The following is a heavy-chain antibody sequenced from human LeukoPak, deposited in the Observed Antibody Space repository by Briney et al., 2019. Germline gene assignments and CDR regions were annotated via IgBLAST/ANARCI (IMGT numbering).Heavy chain of an antibody. CDR2: KSYDGSNK. CDR1: GFTFSSYA. CDR3: ARDYSSSGSYLDY. Sequence: GGSLRLSCAASGFTFSSYAMHWVRQAPGKGLEWVAVKSYDGSNKYYADSVKGRFTISRDNSKNTLYLQMNSLRAEDTAVYYCARDYSSSGSYLDYWGQGTLVTVSS. J-gene: IGHJ4*02. D-gene: IGHD3-10*01. V-gene: IGHV3-30*01.